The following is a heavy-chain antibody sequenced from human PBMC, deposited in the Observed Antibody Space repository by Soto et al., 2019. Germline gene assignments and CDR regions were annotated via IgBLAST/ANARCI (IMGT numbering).Heavy chain of an antibody. Sequence: SETLSVTCTVSGGSISNYYWSWIRQPPGKGLEWIGYIYYTGSTNYNPSLKSRVTISLDTSKNQFSLKLSSVTAADTAVFYCARSYYYETTGYYPLDYWGQGTLVTVS. V-gene: IGHV4-59*01. J-gene: IGHJ4*02. CDR1: GGSISNYY. CDR3: ARSYYYETTGYYPLDY. D-gene: IGHD3-22*01. CDR2: IYYTGST.